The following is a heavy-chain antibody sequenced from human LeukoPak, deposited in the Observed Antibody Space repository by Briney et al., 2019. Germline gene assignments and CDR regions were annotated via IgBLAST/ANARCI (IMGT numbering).Heavy chain of an antibody. CDR3: ARVYRRNSYYAIDF. V-gene: IGHV3-69-1*02. Sequence: GGSLRLSCAASGFTFIDYYMSWVRQAPGKGLEWISYMSSGTTIYYAESMKGRFTISRDNSKSSLCLHMNSLGAEDTAIYYCARVYRRNSYYAIDFWGQGTLVIVSS. J-gene: IGHJ4*02. CDR1: GFTFIDYY. D-gene: IGHD4-11*01. CDR2: MSSGTTI.